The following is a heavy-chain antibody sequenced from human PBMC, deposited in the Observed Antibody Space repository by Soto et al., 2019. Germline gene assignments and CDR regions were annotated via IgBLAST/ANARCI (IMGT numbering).Heavy chain of an antibody. CDR2: IYWDDDK. D-gene: IGHD2-21*02. Sequence: QITLKESGPTLVEPTQTLTLTCTFSGFSLTTTAVGVAWIRQPPGKALECLALIYWDDDKRYSPSLKTRLTIXKXXSKNQVVLTMTHMDPVDTGTYYCAHLTHPYPLFDDWGQGTLVTVSS. CDR1: GFSLTTTAVG. J-gene: IGHJ4*02. CDR3: AHLTHPYPLFDD. V-gene: IGHV2-5*02.